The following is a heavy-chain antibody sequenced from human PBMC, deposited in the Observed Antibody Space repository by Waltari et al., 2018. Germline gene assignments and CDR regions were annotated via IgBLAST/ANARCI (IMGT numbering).Heavy chain of an antibody. V-gene: IGHV3-53*02. CDR3: ALSSGVVKGYLDY. D-gene: IGHD3-3*01. CDR2: FYGGGSS. CDR1: GFTHSNND. J-gene: IGHJ4*02. Sequence: EVQRVESGGGRTQRGRSLRLSGAASGFTHSNNDISWVRQAPGKGLEWVSVFYGGGSSYHADSVKGRFTVSRDASKNTVYLQMNSLTAEDTAVYYCALSSGVVKGYLDYWGQGTLVTVSS.